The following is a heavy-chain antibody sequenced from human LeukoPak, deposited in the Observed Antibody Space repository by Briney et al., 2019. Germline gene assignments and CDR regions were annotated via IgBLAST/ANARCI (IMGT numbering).Heavy chain of an antibody. D-gene: IGHD3-10*01. CDR1: GFTFTSYA. J-gene: IGHJ4*02. Sequence: GGPLRLSCSASGFTFTSYALHWLRQAPGKGLKHVSSIGCYGVGTTYAAPVKARFTISRDNSKNTLYLQMSRLRAEDTAVYYCVKDMGRLLYYFDYWGQGTLVTVSS. V-gene: IGHV3-64D*06. CDR2: IGCYGVGT. CDR3: VKDMGRLLYYFDY.